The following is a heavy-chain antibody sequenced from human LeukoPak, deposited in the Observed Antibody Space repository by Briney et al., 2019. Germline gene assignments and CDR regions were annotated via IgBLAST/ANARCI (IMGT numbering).Heavy chain of an antibody. CDR2: FDPEDGET. D-gene: IGHD3-10*01. V-gene: IGHV1-24*01. Sequence: ASVKASCKVSGYTLTELSMHWVRQAPGKGLEWMGGFDPEDGETIYAQKFQGRVTMTEDTSTDTAYMELSSLRSEDTAVYYCATLGPFGELLSALDYWGQGTLVTVSS. CDR3: ATLGPFGELLSALDY. CDR1: GYTLTELS. J-gene: IGHJ4*02.